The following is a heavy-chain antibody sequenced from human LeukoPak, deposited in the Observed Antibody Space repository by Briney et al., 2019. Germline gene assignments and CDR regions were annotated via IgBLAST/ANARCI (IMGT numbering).Heavy chain of an antibody. J-gene: IGHJ4*02. CDR3: ARDLVTVSADTDF. D-gene: IGHD5/OR15-5a*01. Sequence: GGTLRLSCAASGITFSNFGMSWVRQAPGKGLEWVSSISSDGGNTYYADSVKGRFTISRDNSKNTLYLQMNSLRGEDTAVYYCARDLVTVSADTDFWGQGTLVTVSS. CDR2: ISSDGGNT. CDR1: GITFSNFG. V-gene: IGHV3-23*01.